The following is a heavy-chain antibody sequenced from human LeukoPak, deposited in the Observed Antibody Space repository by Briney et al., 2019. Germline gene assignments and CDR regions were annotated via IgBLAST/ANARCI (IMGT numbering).Heavy chain of an antibody. D-gene: IGHD6-25*01. CDR3: AKSGYYYMDV. CDR1: GFSFTSYA. V-gene: IGHV3-30*02. Sequence: GGSLRLSCAASGFSFTSYAMHWVRQAPGKGLEWVAFIRDDGNNIHYADSVKDRFTISRDNSKNTLYLQMNSLRTEDTGLYYCAKSGYYYMDVWGKGTTVTVSS. CDR2: IRDDGNNI. J-gene: IGHJ6*03.